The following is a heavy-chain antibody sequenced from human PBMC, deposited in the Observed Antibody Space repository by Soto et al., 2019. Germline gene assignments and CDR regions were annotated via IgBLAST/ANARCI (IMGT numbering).Heavy chain of an antibody. CDR1: GGSISSGGYS. V-gene: IGHV4-30-2*01. Sequence: PSETLSLTCAVSGGSISSGGYSWSWIRQPPGKGLEWIGYIYHSGSTYYNPSLKSRVTISVDRSKNQFSLKLSSVTAADTAVYYCARGDSGALGYCSSTSCRPGWFDPWGQGTLVTVSS. CDR2: IYHSGST. J-gene: IGHJ5*02. CDR3: ARGDSGALGYCSSTSCRPGWFDP. D-gene: IGHD2-2*01.